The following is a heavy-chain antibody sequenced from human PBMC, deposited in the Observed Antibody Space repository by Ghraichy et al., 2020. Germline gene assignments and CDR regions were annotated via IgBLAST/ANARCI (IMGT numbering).Heavy chain of an antibody. Sequence: SETLSLTCAISGDSVSSNSAAWNWIRQSPSRGLEWLGRTYYRSKWYNDYAVSVKSRITINPDTSKNQFSLQLNSVTPEDTAVYYCARDHYYDYVWGSYRLSSALDYWGQGTLVTVSS. D-gene: IGHD3-16*02. CDR3: ARDHYYDYVWGSYRLSSALDY. CDR2: TYYRSKWYN. J-gene: IGHJ4*02. V-gene: IGHV6-1*01. CDR1: GDSVSSNSAA.